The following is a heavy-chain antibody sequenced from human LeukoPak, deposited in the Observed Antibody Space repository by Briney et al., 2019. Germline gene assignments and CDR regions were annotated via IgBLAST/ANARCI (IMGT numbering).Heavy chain of an antibody. CDR1: GYTFTSYD. V-gene: IGHV1-8*01. CDR3: ARGDLMI. CDR2: MNPNSGNT. Sequence: GASVKLSCKASGYTFTSYDINWVQEATGQGLEWMGWMNPNSGNTGYAQKFQGRVTMTRTTSISTAYMELSSLRAEDTAVYYCARGDLMIRGQGTRVTVSS. D-gene: IGHD3-16*01. J-gene: IGHJ4*02.